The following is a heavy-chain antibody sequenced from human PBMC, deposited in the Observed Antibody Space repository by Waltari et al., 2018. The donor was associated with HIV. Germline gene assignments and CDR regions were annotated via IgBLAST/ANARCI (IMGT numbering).Heavy chain of an antibody. CDR1: GFTFSDNY. J-gene: IGHJ4*01. Sequence: QVQLVESGGGLVKPGGSLRLSCAASGFTFSDNYMSWVRQGPGKGLEWVSFVRGSSKYTDYADAVKGRFTISRDNAKSSLYLQMNSLRAEDTAVYYCAREFYASPDYWGHGTLVTVSS. CDR3: AREFYASPDY. V-gene: IGHV3-11*05. CDR2: VRGSSKYT. D-gene: IGHD3-16*01.